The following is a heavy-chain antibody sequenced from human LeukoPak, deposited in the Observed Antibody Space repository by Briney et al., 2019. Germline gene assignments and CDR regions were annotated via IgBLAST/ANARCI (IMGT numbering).Heavy chain of an antibody. J-gene: IGHJ4*02. CDR2: INHSGST. CDR1: GGSFSGYY. CDR3: AMTTVTPFDY. Sequence: SETLSLTCAVYGGSFSGYYWSWIRQPPGKGPEWIGEINHSGSTNYNPSLKSRVTISVDTSKNQFSLKLSSVTAADTAVYYCAMTTVTPFDYWGQGTLVTVSS. D-gene: IGHD4-17*01. V-gene: IGHV4-34*01.